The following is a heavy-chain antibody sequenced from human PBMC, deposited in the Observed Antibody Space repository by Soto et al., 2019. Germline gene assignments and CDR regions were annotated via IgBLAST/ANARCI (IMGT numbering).Heavy chain of an antibody. J-gene: IGHJ3*02. V-gene: IGHV3-33*01. CDR3: ARVYCSTATCYQGRVSFDI. D-gene: IGHD2-2*01. Sequence: GGSLRLSCVASGFMLSTYGMHWVRQAPGKGLEWVAVIWDDGNRIYYADLVKGRFTVSRDNDKNTVYLQMNSLRVEDTALYYCARVYCSTATCYQGRVSFDIWGQGTMVTVSS. CDR1: GFMLSTYG. CDR2: IWDDGNRI.